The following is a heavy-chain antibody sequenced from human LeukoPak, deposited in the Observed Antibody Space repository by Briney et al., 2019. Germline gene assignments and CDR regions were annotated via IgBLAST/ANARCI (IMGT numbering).Heavy chain of an antibody. Sequence: PSETLSLTCTVSGGSISSDYWSWIRQPPGKGLEWIGNIYYSGSTNYNPSLKSRVTISVDTSKNQFSLRLSSVTAADTAVYYCARLRYSSSWSTFDYWGQGSLVTVSS. CDR2: IYYSGST. CDR3: ARLRYSSSWSTFDY. J-gene: IGHJ4*02. D-gene: IGHD6-13*01. V-gene: IGHV4-59*08. CDR1: GGSISSDY.